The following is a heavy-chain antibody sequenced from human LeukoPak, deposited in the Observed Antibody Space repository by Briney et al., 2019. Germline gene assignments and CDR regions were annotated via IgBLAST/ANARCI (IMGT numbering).Heavy chain of an antibody. CDR2: IYYSGSI. CDR1: GGSISSSGYY. CDR3: ARHEYSGSYYGLSWFDP. D-gene: IGHD1-26*01. J-gene: IGHJ5*02. Sequence: NPSETLSLTCTVSGGSISSSGYYWGWIRQPPGKGLEWIASIYYSGSIYYNPSLKSRVTISVDTSKNQLSLKLSSLTAADTAVYYCARHEYSGSYYGLSWFDPWGQGTLVTVSS. V-gene: IGHV4-39*01.